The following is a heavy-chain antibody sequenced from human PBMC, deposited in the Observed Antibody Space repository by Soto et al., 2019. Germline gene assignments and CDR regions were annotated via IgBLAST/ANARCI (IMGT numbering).Heavy chain of an antibody. CDR3: ANDASGYSSSWYFYYYGMGV. CDR2: ISGSGGST. D-gene: IGHD6-13*01. CDR1: GFTFSSYA. J-gene: IGHJ6*02. Sequence: GGSLRLSCAASGFTFSSYAMSWVRQAPGKGLEWVSAISGSGGSTYYADSVKGRFTISRDNSKNTLYLQMNSLRAEDTAVYYCANDASGYSSSWYFYYYGMGVWGQGTTVTVSS. V-gene: IGHV3-23*01.